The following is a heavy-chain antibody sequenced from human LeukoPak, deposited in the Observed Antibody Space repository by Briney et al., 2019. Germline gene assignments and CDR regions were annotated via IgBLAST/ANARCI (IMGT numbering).Heavy chain of an antibody. CDR3: ARVGSCSGDSCYYRLFDY. J-gene: IGHJ4*02. CDR2: IYYSGST. CDR1: VYSISSGYY. V-gene: IGHV4-31*03. Sequence: SQTLSLTCTVSVYSISSGYYWSWIRQHPGKGLEWIGYIYYSGSTYYNPSLKSRVSMSVDTSKNQFSLKLSTVTAADTAVYYCARVGSCSGDSCYYRLFDYWGQGTLVTVSS. D-gene: IGHD2-15*01.